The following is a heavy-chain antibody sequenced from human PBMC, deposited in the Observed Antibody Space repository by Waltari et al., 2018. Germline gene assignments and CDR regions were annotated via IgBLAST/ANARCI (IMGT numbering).Heavy chain of an antibody. D-gene: IGHD1-26*01. J-gene: IGHJ3*02. CDR3: XKGGGIRDAFDX. Sequence: EMXLVESGXGLVQPGRYXRLSCAASGFTFANYAIHWVRQAPGKGLEXVSGIXWNSAXIGYADSVQGXFTISRDNAKYSLYLQLXSLRAEDTXLXYCXKGGGIRDAFDXWGQGTXVTVSS. V-gene: IGHV3-9*01. CDR1: GFTFANYA. CDR2: IXWNSAXI.